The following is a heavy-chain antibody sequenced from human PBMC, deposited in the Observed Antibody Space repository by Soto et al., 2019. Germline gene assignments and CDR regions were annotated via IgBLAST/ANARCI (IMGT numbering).Heavy chain of an antibody. CDR1: GGSITSYY. CDR2: IYHSGFT. V-gene: IGHV4-59*01. Sequence: SETLSLTCTVSGGSITSYYWSWIRQPPGKGLEWIGYIYHSGFTNYNPSLKSRVTISVDTSKNQFSLKLSSVTAADTAVYYRARDKYYDSTGNFDYWGQGTLVTVSS. J-gene: IGHJ4*02. D-gene: IGHD3-22*01. CDR3: ARDKYYDSTGNFDY.